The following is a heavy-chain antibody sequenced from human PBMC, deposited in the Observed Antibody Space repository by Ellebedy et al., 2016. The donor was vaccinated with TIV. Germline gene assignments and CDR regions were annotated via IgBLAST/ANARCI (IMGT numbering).Heavy chain of an antibody. CDR1: GFTFTTYA. CDR2: IGPTGDVT. V-gene: IGHV3-23*01. J-gene: IGHJ5*01. Sequence: GGSLRLSCAASGFTFTTYAMTWVRQAPGKGLEWVSRIGPTGDVTSYADSVKGRFAMSRDNSKNTVSLQMNSLRAEDTAVYYCAREDGERGRKYSNINWLDSWGQGMLVVVSP. D-gene: IGHD4-11*01. CDR3: AREDGERGRKYSNINWLDS.